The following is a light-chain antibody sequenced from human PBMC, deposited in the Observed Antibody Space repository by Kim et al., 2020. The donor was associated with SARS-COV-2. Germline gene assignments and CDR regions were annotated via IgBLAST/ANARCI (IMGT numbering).Light chain of an antibody. CDR2: VNSDGSD. CDR1: GGKYGSA. Sequence: SVKLTGSVGGGKYGSAMAWHEQQPEKGPRYGRKVNSDGSDSKGDGIPGRFSGSSSGAERYLTISSLQPEDEADYYCQTWGTGFQFFGGGTQLTVL. CDR3: QTWGTGFQF. J-gene: IGLJ2*01. V-gene: IGLV4-69*01.